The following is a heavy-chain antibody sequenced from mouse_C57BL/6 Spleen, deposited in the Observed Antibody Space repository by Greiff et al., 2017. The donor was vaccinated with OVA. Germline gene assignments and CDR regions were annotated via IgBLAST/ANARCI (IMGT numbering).Heavy chain of an antibody. V-gene: IGHV1-69*01. Sequence: QVQLQQPGAELVMPGASVKLSCKASGYTFTSYWMHWVKQRPGQGLEWIGEIDPSDSYTNYNQKFKGKSTLTVDKSSSTAYMQLSSLTSEDSAVYYCARRGDYYGSSYRYGYFDVWGTGTTVTVSS. D-gene: IGHD1-1*01. J-gene: IGHJ1*03. CDR2: IDPSDSYT. CDR1: GYTFTSYW. CDR3: ARRGDYYGSSYRYGYFDV.